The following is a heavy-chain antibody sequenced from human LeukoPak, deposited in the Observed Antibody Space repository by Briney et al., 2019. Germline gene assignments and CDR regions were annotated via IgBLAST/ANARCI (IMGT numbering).Heavy chain of an antibody. CDR2: ISTSGST. CDR3: ARDNGVVVTAIGRGYFDY. J-gene: IGHJ4*02. V-gene: IGHV4-61*02. CDR1: GGSMSSGYYY. Sequence: SETLSLTCTVAGGSMSSGYYYWSWIRQPAGKGLEWIGRISTSGSTYYNPYLKSRVTISVDTSKNQFSLKLSSVTAADTAVYYCARDNGVVVTAIGRGYFDYWGQGTLVTVSS. D-gene: IGHD2-21*02.